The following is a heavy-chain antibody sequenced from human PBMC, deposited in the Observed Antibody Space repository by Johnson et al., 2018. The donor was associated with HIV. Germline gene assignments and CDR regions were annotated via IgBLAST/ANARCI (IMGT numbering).Heavy chain of an antibody. CDR3: ASFWATGAFDI. CDR1: GFTFSSYA. V-gene: IGHV3-74*02. CDR2: INGDGSGI. D-gene: IGHD3-10*01. J-gene: IGHJ3*02. Sequence: VHLVESGGGVVQPGRSLRLSCAASGFTFSSYAMSWVRQAPGKGLVWVSRINGDGSGITYADSVKGRFTISRDNAKNTLYLQMNSLRAEDTAVYYCASFWATGAFDIWGQGTMVTVSS.